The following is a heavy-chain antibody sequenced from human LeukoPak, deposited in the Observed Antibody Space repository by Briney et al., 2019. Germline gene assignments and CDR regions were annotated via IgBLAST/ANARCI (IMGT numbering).Heavy chain of an antibody. CDR3: AYSDYDGWFDP. CDR1: DDSITMYY. CDR2: VDHTGST. V-gene: IGHV4-59*01. Sequence: SETLSLTCTVSDDSITMYYWTWIRQPPGKGLEWIGYVDHTGSTNYNPFLKSRVIISVDTSKNQFSLKLSSVTAADTAVYYCAYSDYDGWFDPWGQGTLVTVSS. D-gene: IGHD5-12*01. J-gene: IGHJ5*02.